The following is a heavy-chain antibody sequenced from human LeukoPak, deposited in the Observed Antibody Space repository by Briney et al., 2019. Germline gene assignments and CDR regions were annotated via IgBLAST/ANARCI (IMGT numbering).Heavy chain of an antibody. V-gene: IGHV3-7*01. CDR2: IKQDGSEK. Sequence: PGGSLRLSCAASGFTFSSYWMSWGRQAPGKGLEWVANIKQDGSEKYYVDSVKGRFTISRDNAKNSLYLQMTSLRAEDTAVYYCARVVRSDSSSWYGYYYYYMDVWGKGTTVTVSS. D-gene: IGHD6-13*01. J-gene: IGHJ6*03. CDR1: GFTFSSYW. CDR3: ARVVRSDSSSWYGYYYYYMDV.